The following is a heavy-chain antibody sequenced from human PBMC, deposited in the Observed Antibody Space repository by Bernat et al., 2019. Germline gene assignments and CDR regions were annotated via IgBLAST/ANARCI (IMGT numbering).Heavy chain of an antibody. CDR1: GGSISSYY. CDR3: ARDPGYDILTGYDAFDI. Sequence: QVQLQESGPGLVKPSETLSLTCTVSGGSISSYYWSWIRQPPGKGLEWIGYIYYSGSTNYNPSLKSRVTISVDTSKNQFSLKLSSVTAAETAVYYCARDPGYDILTGYDAFDIWGQGTMVTVSS. J-gene: IGHJ3*02. V-gene: IGHV4-59*01. CDR2: IYYSGST. D-gene: IGHD3-9*01.